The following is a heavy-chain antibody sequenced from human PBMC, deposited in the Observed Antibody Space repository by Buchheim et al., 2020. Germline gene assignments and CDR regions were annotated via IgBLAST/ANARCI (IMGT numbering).Heavy chain of an antibody. CDR3: ARSTMVQGAAYYYYGMDV. V-gene: IGHV5-51*01. D-gene: IGHD3-10*01. J-gene: IGHJ6*02. Sequence: EVQLVQSGAEVKKPGESLKISCKGSGYSFTSYWIGWVRQMPGKGLEWMGIIYPGDSDTRYSPSFQGQVTISADKSISTAYPQWSSLKASDTAMYYCARSTMVQGAAYYYYGMDVWGQGTT. CDR2: IYPGDSDT. CDR1: GYSFTSYW.